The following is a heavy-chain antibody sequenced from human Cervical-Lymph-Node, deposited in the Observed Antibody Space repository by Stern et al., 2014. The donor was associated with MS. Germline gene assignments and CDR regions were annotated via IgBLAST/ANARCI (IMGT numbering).Heavy chain of an antibody. J-gene: IGHJ6*02. CDR3: ASPLTATSVPFGYYGMDV. CDR2: IVPLFGKP. Sequence: QVQLVQSGAEVKKPGSSVKVSCKASGGTFSNYATSWVRQAPGQGLEWMGGIVPLFGKPKYAQKFQGRVTITADESTSTAYMDLSSLRSEDTAVYYCASPLTATSVPFGYYGMDVWGQGTTVTVS. V-gene: IGHV1-69*01. CDR1: GGTFSNYA. D-gene: IGHD4-17*01.